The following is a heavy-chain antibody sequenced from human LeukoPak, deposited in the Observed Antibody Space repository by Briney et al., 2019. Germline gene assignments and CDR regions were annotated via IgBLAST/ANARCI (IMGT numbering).Heavy chain of an antibody. V-gene: IGHV6-1*01. D-gene: IGHD6-13*01. J-gene: IGHJ5*02. CDR1: GDSVSSNSAA. CDR3: ARDPIAAAARYNWFDP. Sequence: SQTLSLTCVISGDSVSSNSAAWNWIRQSPSRGLEWLGRTYYRSKWYNDYAVSVKSRITINPDTSKNQFSLQLNSVTPEDTAVYYCARDPIAAAARYNWFDPWGQGTLVTVSS. CDR2: TYYRSKWYN.